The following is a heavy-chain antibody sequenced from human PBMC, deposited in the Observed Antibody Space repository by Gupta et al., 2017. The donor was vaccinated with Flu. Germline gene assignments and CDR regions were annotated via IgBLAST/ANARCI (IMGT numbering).Heavy chain of an antibody. J-gene: IGHJ5*02. D-gene: IGHD6-6*01. CDR1: GGSFSGYY. CDR3: ARGRIAARPAKHKQINNWFDP. CDR2: INHSGST. Sequence: QVQLQQWGAGLLKPSETLSLTCAVYGGSFSGYYWSWIRQPPRKGLEWIGEINHSGSTNYNPSLKSRVTISVDTSKNQFSLKLSSVTAADTAVYYCARGRIAARPAKHKQINNWFDPWGQGTLVTVSS. V-gene: IGHV4-34*01.